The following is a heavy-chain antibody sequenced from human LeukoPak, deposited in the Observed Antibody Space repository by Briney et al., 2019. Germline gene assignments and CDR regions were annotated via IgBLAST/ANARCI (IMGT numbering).Heavy chain of an antibody. CDR2: TSSSGSYI. J-gene: IGHJ6*04. D-gene: IGHD3-10*02. CDR3: AELGITMIGGV. V-gene: IGHV3-21*01. Sequence: MSGGSLRLSCAASGFIFSSYSMNWVRQAPGKGLEWVSSTSSSGSYIYYADSVKGRFIISRDNAKNSLYLQMNSLRAEDTAVYYCAELGITMIGGVWGKGTTVTISS. CDR1: GFIFSSYS.